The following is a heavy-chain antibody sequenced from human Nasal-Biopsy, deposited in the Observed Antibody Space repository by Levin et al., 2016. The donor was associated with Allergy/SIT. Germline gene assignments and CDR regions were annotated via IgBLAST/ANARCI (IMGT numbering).Heavy chain of an antibody. CDR2: IRSKAYGETT. D-gene: IGHD1-1*01. CDR3: NREGTPATGTWFDS. Sequence: GESLKISCVASGFTFGSYWMSWFRQAPGKGLEWVSFIRSKAYGETTEYAASVKGRFTISRDDSKRSRSIVYLEMNSLRTEDTAVYYCNREGTPATGTWFDSWGQGTLVTVSS. J-gene: IGHJ5*01. CDR1: GFTFGSYW. V-gene: IGHV3-49*03.